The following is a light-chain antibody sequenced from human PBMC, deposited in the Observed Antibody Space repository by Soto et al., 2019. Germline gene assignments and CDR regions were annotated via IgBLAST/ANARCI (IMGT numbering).Light chain of an antibody. V-gene: IGKV3D-15*01. CDR3: QQHGQWPIT. Sequence: KVMTQSPATLSVSPVERATLSFRASQSVNSNYLAWYQQKPGQAPRLLIYGISKRATDIPDRFSGSGSGTEFTLTISSLLPEDFATYYCQQHGQWPITFGQGTRLEIK. CDR2: GIS. J-gene: IGKJ5*01. CDR1: QSVNSN.